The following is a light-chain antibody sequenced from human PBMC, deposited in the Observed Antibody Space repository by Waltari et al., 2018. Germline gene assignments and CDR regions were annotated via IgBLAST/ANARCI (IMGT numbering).Light chain of an antibody. CDR1: SSDVGGHNH. CDR2: DVT. Sequence: QSALPQPASVSGSPGQSITISCTGTSSDVGGHNHVSWYQQHPGQAPKLLIYDVTKWPSGVSDRFSGSKSGNTASLTISGLQAEDEADYYCNSFTSSTTWVFGGGTRVTVL. V-gene: IGLV2-14*03. CDR3: NSFTSSTTWV. J-gene: IGLJ3*02.